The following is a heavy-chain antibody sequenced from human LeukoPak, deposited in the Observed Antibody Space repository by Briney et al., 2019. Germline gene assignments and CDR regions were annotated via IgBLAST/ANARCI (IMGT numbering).Heavy chain of an antibody. CDR2: IKEDGTYT. CDR3: ARDFDMGITPGDDFDF. J-gene: IGHJ4*02. D-gene: IGHD3-9*01. V-gene: IGHV3-74*01. CDR1: GFSFSKYW. Sequence: PGGSLRLSCAASGFSFSKYWMHWVRQTPGEGLVWVARIKEDGTYTSYADSVKCRFTISRDNARNTVFLQMNSLRAEDTAVYYCARDFDMGITPGDDFDFWGQGTLVTVSS.